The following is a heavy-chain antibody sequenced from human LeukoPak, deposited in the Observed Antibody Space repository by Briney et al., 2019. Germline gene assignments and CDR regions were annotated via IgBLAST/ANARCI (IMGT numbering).Heavy chain of an antibody. V-gene: IGHV5-51*01. D-gene: IGHD2-2*01. CDR3: AIGGDSSTSCYRCFNY. Sequence: GESLKISCEGSGYSFTNYWIRWVGQMPGKGLEGMGNIYPDDSDTRYSPSFQGQVTISADKSIGTAYLQWSSLKASDTAMYYCAIGGDSSTSCYRCFNYWGQGTLVTVSS. J-gene: IGHJ4*02. CDR1: GYSFTNYW. CDR2: IYPDDSDT.